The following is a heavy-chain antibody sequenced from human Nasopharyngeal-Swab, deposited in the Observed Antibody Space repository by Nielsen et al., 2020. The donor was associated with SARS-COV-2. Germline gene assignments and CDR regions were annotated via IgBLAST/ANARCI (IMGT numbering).Heavy chain of an antibody. V-gene: IGHV1-18*01. CDR3: ARVGPDIVVVVAAAPDY. D-gene: IGHD2-15*01. J-gene: IGHJ4*02. CDR1: GYTFTSYG. Sequence: ASVKVSCKASGYTFTSYGISWVRQAPGQGLEWKGWISAYNGNTNYAQKLQGRVTMTTDTSTSTAYMELRSLRSDDTAVYYCARVGPDIVVVVAAAPDYWGQGTLVTVSS. CDR2: ISAYNGNT.